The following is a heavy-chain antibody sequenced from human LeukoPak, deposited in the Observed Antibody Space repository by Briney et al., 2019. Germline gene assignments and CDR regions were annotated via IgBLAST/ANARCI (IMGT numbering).Heavy chain of an antibody. CDR1: GYTFTSYY. CDR2: INPSGGST. D-gene: IGHD2-2*02. CDR3: ARDYPSYCSSTSCYTRVFDP. V-gene: IGHV1-46*01. J-gene: IGHJ5*02. Sequence: GASVKVSCKASGYTFTSYYMHWVRQAPGQGLEWMGIINPSGGSTSYAQKFQGRVTMTRDMSTSTVYMELSSLRSEDTAVYYCARDYPSYCSSTSCYTRVFDPWGQGTLVTVSS.